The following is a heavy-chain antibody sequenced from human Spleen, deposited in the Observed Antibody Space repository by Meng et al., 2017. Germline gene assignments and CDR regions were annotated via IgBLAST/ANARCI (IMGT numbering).Heavy chain of an antibody. CDR2: IRTTGNTYAT. D-gene: IGHD3-10*01. V-gene: IGHV3-73*01. CDR3: TTDFQWFGEFSHFFDY. J-gene: IGHJ4*02. CDR1: GSIFSDSD. Sequence: GESLKISCVGSGSIFSDSDVHWVRQASGKGLEWVGRIRTTGNTYATTYSASVRGRFSISRDDSRNTAYLQMSSLKTEDTAVYYCTTDFQWFGEFSHFFDYWGQGTLVTVSS.